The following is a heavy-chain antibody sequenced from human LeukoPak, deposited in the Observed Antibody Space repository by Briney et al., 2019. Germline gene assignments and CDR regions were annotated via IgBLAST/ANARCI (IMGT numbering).Heavy chain of an antibody. Sequence: GGSLRLSCAASGFTVTDYAMPWIRQSPGKGLEWVSSMSDIGPNTYYADSVKGRFTISRDTSKNTLYPQMNSLRAEDTAVYYCAREYYYYGMDVWGQGTTVTVSS. V-gene: IGHV3-23*01. CDR2: MSDIGPNT. CDR3: AREYYYYGMDV. CDR1: GFTVTDYA. J-gene: IGHJ6*02.